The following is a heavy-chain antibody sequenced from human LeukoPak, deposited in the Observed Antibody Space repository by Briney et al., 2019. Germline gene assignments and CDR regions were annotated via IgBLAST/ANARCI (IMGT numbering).Heavy chain of an antibody. CDR2: IGGRGDTT. D-gene: IGHD3-16*01. J-gene: IGHJ5*02. CDR3: AKDRVSPGFNLFDP. CDR1: GFTFSTYA. V-gene: IGHV3-23*01. Sequence: GGSLRLSCAASGFTFSTYAMSWVRQAPGKGLEWVSAIGGRGDTTYYTDSVKGRFTISRDNSKSTVFLQMNSLRTEDTAVYYCAKDRVSPGFNLFDPWGQGTLVTVSS.